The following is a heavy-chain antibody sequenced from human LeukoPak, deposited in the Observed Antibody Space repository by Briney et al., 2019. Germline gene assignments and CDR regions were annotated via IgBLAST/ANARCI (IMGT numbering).Heavy chain of an antibody. D-gene: IGHD3-3*01. V-gene: IGHV1-69*01. CDR3: AREVSYDFWSGYFDY. CDR1: GGTFSSYA. J-gene: IGHJ4*02. CDR2: IIPIFGTA. Sequence: SVKVSCKASGGTFSSYAISWVRQAPGQGLEWMGGIIPIFGTANYAQKFQGRVTITADESTSTAYMELSSLRSEDTAVYYCAREVSYDFWSGYFDYWGQGTLVTVSS.